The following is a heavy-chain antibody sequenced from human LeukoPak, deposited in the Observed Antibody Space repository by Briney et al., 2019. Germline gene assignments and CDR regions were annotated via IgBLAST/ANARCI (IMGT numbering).Heavy chain of an antibody. J-gene: IGHJ3*02. D-gene: IGHD2/OR15-2a*01. V-gene: IGHV4-59*01. Sequence: SETLSLTCTVSGGSINNCYWSWIRQPPGKGLEWIGYIYYSGSTNYNPSLKSRVTISVDTPKNQFSLKLSSVTAADTAVYYCARGPYYADTPGAFDIWGQGTTVTVSS. CDR3: ARGPYYADTPGAFDI. CDR2: IYYSGST. CDR1: GGSINNCY.